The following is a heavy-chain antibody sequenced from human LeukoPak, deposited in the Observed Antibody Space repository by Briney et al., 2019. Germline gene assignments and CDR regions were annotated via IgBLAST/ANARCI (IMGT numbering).Heavy chain of an antibody. Sequence: PSETLSLTCTVSSGSISSGSYYWSWIRQPAGKGLEWIGRIYTSGSTNYNPSLKSRVTISVDTSKNQFSLKLSSVTAADTAVFHCATEELAGTTSLDYWGQGTLVTVSS. CDR2: IYTSGST. CDR3: ATEELAGTTSLDY. J-gene: IGHJ4*02. D-gene: IGHD2-2*01. CDR1: SGSISSGSYY. V-gene: IGHV4-61*02.